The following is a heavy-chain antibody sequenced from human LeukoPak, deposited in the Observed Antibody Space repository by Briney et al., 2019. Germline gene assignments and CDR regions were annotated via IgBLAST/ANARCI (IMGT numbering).Heavy chain of an antibody. J-gene: IGHJ4*02. Sequence: GESLKISCKGSGYSFTSYWIGWVRQMPGKGLEWMGIISPGDSDTRYSPSFQGQVTISADKSISTAYLQWSSLKASDTAMYYCARVYGSGSYYLPFGYWGQGTLVTVSS. CDR1: GYSFTSYW. V-gene: IGHV5-51*01. CDR3: ARVYGSGSYYLPFGY. CDR2: ISPGDSDT. D-gene: IGHD3-10*01.